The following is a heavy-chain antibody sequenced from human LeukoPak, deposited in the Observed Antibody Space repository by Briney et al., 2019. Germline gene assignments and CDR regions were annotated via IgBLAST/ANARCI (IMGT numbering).Heavy chain of an antibody. CDR2: IYYSGST. J-gene: IGHJ4*02. Sequence: SGTLSLTCTVSGGSISSYYWSWIRQPPGKGLEWIGYIYYSGSTNYNPSLKSRVTISVDTSKNQFSLKLSSVTAADTAVYYCARLGWLQPYYFDYWGQGTLVTVSS. D-gene: IGHD5-12*01. CDR3: ARLGWLQPYYFDY. CDR1: GGSISSYY. V-gene: IGHV4-59*08.